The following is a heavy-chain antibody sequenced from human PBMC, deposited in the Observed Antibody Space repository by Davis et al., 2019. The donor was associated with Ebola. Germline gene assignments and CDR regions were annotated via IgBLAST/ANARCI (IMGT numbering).Heavy chain of an antibody. D-gene: IGHD4-11*01. J-gene: IGHJ4*02. CDR1: GGSISSYY. V-gene: IGHV4-59*08. CDR3: AWGYSNQWFDY. CDR2: IYYSGST. Sequence: MPSETLSLTCTVSGGSISSYYWSWIRQPPGKGLEWIGYIYYSGSTNYNPSLKSRVTISVDTSKNQFSLKLSSVTAADTAVYYCAWGYSNQWFDYWGQGTLVTVSS.